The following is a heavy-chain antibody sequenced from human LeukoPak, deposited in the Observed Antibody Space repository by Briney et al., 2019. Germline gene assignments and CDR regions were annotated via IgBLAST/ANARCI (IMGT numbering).Heavy chain of an antibody. J-gene: IGHJ6*02. D-gene: IGHD3-3*01. CDR1: GFTFSSYA. Sequence: GRSLRLSCAASGFTFSSYAMHWVRQAPGKGLEWVAVISYDGSNKYYADSVKGRFTISRDNSKNTLYLQMNSLRAEDTAVYYCARDGGYYDFWSGYYDYYYGMDVWGQGTTVTVPS. CDR2: ISYDGSNK. CDR3: ARDGGYYDFWSGYYDYYYGMDV. V-gene: IGHV3-30-3*01.